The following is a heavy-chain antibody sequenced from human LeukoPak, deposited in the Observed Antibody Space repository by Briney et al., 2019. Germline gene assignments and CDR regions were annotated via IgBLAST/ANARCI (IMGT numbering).Heavy chain of an antibody. D-gene: IGHD5-24*01. V-gene: IGHV3-11*06. J-gene: IGHJ4*02. CDR3: ARETEMANLDY. Sequence: PGGSLRLSCAASGFTFSDCYMSWFRQAPGKGLEWLSYIGGSGADTNYADSVKGRFTISRDNAKKSLYLQMNSLRAEDTAVYYCARETEMANLDYWGQGTLVTVSS. CDR1: GFTFSDCY. CDR2: IGGSGADT.